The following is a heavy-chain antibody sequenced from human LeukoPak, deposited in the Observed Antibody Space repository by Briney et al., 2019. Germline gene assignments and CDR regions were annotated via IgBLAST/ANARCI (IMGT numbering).Heavy chain of an antibody. J-gene: IGHJ4*02. CDR1: GGSISGSSYY. CDR2: VYYSGTT. V-gene: IGHV4-39*01. Sequence: SETLSLTCTVSGGSISGSSYYWGWIRQPPGKGLEWIGNVYYSGTTYYSPSLKSRVTISVDTSKNQFSLKLSSVTAADTAVYYCARQDTITPPGVDYWGQGTPVTVSS. D-gene: IGHD5-12*01. CDR3: ARQDTITPPGVDY.